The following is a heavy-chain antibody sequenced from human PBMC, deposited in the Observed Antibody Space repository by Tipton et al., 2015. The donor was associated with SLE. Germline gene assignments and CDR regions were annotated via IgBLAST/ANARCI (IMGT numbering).Heavy chain of an antibody. CDR2: IYNGGGT. J-gene: IGHJ1*01. D-gene: IGHD2-8*02. CDR1: GFTVSTNY. Sequence: QLVQSGGGLVQPGGSLRLPCAASGFTVSTNYMSWVRQTPGKGLEWVSAIYNGGGTDYADSVKGRFTISGDSSKDTLYLQMNSLRVEDTAVYYCAKDWGTGDVYYFQHWGQGTLVTVSS. CDR3: AKDWGTGDVYYFQH. V-gene: IGHV3-53*04.